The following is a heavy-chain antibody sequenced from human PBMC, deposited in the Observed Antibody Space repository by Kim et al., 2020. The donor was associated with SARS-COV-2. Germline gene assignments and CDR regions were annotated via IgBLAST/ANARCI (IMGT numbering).Heavy chain of an antibody. CDR3: ARGLVPLLRGAASLFWAFDI. V-gene: IGHV3-48*04. J-gene: IGHJ3*02. D-gene: IGHD1-26*01. CDR1: GFTFSTYS. Sequence: GGSLRLSCAASGFTFSTYSMTWVRQAPGKGLEWLSYITSTSRTIYYADSVKGRFTISRDNTKKSLYLQMNSLRAEDTAVYYCARGLVPLLRGAASLFWAFDIWGQGTMVTVSS. CDR2: ITSTSRTI.